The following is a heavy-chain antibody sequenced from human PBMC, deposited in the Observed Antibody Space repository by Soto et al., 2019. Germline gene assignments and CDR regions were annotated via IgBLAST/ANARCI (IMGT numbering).Heavy chain of an antibody. CDR3: AKDLEVYGYSSSSILDY. D-gene: IGHD6-6*01. J-gene: IGHJ4*02. V-gene: IGHV3-30*18. Sequence: QVQLVESGGGVVQPGRSLRLSCAASGFTFSSYDMHWVRQAPGKGLEWVAVISYDGSNKYYADSVKGRFTISRDNSKNTLYLQMNSLRAEDTAVYYCAKDLEVYGYSSSSILDYWGQGTLVTVSS. CDR2: ISYDGSNK. CDR1: GFTFSSYD.